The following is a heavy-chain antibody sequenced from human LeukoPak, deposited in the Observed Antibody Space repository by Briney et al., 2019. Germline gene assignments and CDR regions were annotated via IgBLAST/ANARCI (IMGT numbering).Heavy chain of an antibody. CDR3: ARDGSSSSPPLPTRAYRYFDL. D-gene: IGHD6-6*01. CDR1: GGSISSGGYY. V-gene: IGHV4-31*03. CDR2: IYYSGST. J-gene: IGHJ2*01. Sequence: SETLSLTCTVSGGSISSGGYYWSWIRQHPGKGLEWIGYIYYSGSTYYNPSLKSRVTISVDTSKNQFSLKLSSVTAADTAVYYCARDGSSSSPPLPTRAYRYFDLWGRGTLVTVSS.